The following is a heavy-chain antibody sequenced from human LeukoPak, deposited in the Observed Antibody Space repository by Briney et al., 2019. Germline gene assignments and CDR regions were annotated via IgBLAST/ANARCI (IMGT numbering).Heavy chain of an antibody. Sequence: PGRSLRLSCAASGFTFSSYGMHWVRQAPGKGLEWVAVISYDGSNKYYADSVKGRFTISRDNSKNTLYLQMNSLRAEDTAVYYCAKDLTYYDILTGYASGYYYGMDVWGQGTTVTVSS. CDR3: AKDLTYYDILTGYASGYYYGMDV. CDR1: GFTFSSYG. V-gene: IGHV3-30*18. D-gene: IGHD3-9*01. CDR2: ISYDGSNK. J-gene: IGHJ6*02.